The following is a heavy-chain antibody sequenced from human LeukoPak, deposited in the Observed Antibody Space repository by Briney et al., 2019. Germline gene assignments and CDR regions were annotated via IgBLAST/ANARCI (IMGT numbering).Heavy chain of an antibody. CDR2: IYSGGST. J-gene: IGHJ4*02. Sequence: GGSLRLYCAASAFTVSSNYMSWVRQAPGKGLEWVSVIYSGGSTYYADSAKGRFTISRDNSKNTLYLQMNSLRAEDTAVYYCARVHCSSTSCYIYYFDYWGQGTLVTVSS. V-gene: IGHV3-53*01. CDR3: ARVHCSSTSCYIYYFDY. CDR1: AFTVSSNY. D-gene: IGHD2-2*02.